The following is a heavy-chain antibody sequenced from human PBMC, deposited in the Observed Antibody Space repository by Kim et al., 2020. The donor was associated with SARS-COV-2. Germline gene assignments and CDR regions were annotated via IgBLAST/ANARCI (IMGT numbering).Heavy chain of an antibody. V-gene: IGHV3-23*03. J-gene: IGHJ4*02. D-gene: IGHD1-26*01. CDR1: GFTFSSYA. CDR3: SKGWGSWDY. Sequence: GGSLRLSCAVSGFTFSSYAMSWVRQAPGKGLEWVSVIYSGGSSTYYADSVKGRFTISRDNSKNTLYLQMNSPRAEDTAVYYCSKGWGSWDYWGQGTLVT. CDR2: IYSGGSST.